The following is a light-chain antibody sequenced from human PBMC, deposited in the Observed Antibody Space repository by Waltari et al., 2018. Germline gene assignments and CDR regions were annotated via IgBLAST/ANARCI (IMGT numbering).Light chain of an antibody. CDR2: DVT. CDR1: SDDVGRYKF. CDR3: SSHTTSSTLV. J-gene: IGLJ2*01. Sequence: QSALTQPASVSGSPGQSITISCTGSSDDVGRYKFVSWYQQHPGTVPKLLIFDVTDRPSGGSDRFSGSKSGNTASLTISGLQPEDEAYYYCSSHTTSSTLVFGGGTRVTVL. V-gene: IGLV2-14*03.